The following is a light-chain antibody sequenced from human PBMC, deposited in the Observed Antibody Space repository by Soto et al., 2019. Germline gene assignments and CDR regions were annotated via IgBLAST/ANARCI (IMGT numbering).Light chain of an antibody. Sequence: EIVLTQSPGTLSLSPGDRATLSCRASQSVSNNYLAWYQQKPGQAPRLLLSGASSRATGIPERFSGSGSGTDFTLTISRLESEDFAVYYCQRYGSSPPHTFGQGTKVDI. CDR2: GAS. J-gene: IGKJ2*01. V-gene: IGKV3-20*01. CDR1: QSVSNNY. CDR3: QRYGSSPPHT.